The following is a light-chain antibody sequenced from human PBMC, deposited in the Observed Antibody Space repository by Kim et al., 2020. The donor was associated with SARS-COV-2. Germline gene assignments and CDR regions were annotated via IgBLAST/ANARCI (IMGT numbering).Light chain of an antibody. CDR2: DAS. CDR1: RGVGSY. V-gene: IGKV1-8*01. Sequence: TGDRSTLTCRASRGVGSYLAWYQQKPGEAPELLIYDASTLQSGVPSRFSGSGSGTEFTLTIGRLQSEDFAAYYCQQYYSYPRTFGQGTKVEI. CDR3: QQYYSYPRT. J-gene: IGKJ1*01.